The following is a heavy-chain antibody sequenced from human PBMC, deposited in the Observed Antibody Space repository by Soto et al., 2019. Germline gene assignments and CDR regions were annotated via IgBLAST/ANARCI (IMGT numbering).Heavy chain of an antibody. Sequence: QVQLQESGPGLVKPSETLSLTCTVSGGSISTYYWSWIRQPPGKGLEWIGYIYYSGSTNYNPSLKSRVTTSLDTSKNQFSLKLSSVTAADTAVYYCARDRLANWFDPWGQGTLVTVSS. J-gene: IGHJ5*02. D-gene: IGHD3-9*01. V-gene: IGHV4-59*01. CDR3: ARDRLANWFDP. CDR2: IYYSGST. CDR1: GGSISTYY.